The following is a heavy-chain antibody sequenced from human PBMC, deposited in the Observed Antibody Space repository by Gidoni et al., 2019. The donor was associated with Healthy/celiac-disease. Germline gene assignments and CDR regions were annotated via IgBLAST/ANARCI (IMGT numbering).Heavy chain of an antibody. J-gene: IGHJ4*02. CDR1: GFTFSSYA. Sequence: EVQLLESGGGLVQPGGSLRLSCAASGFTFSSYAMSWVRQAPGTGLEWVSAISGSGGSTYYADSVKGRFTISRDNSKNTLYLQMNSLRAEDTAVYYCAKAHIVVVVAATPEIDYWGQGTLVTVSS. CDR3: AKAHIVVVVAATPEIDY. CDR2: ISGSGGST. V-gene: IGHV3-23*01. D-gene: IGHD2-15*01.